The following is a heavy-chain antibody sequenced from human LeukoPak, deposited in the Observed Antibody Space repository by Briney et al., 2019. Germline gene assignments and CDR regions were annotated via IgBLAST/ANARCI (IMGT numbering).Heavy chain of an antibody. D-gene: IGHD6-13*01. CDR2: IIPIFGTA. J-gene: IGHJ5*02. CDR1: GGTFSSYA. CDR3: ARDGGGAAASNWFHP. V-gene: IGHV1-69*05. Sequence: SVKVSCKASGGTFSSYAISWVRQAPGQGLEWMGGIIPIFGTANYAQKFQGRVTITTDESTSTAYMELSSLRSEDTAVYYCARDGGGAAASNWFHPWGQGTLVTVSS.